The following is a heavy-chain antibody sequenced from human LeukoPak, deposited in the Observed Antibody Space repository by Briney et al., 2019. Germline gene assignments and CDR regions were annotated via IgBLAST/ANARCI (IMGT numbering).Heavy chain of an antibody. Sequence: GGSLRLSCAASGFTFNNFWMSWVRQAPGKGLEWAANIGEDGSEKYHVASVRGRFTISRDNAKNTLFLQMNSLRAEDTAMYYCARDYGRSRDYGMDVWGQGTTVTVSS. V-gene: IGHV3-7*01. D-gene: IGHD3-10*01. CDR3: ARDYGRSRDYGMDV. J-gene: IGHJ6*02. CDR1: GFTFNNFW. CDR2: IGEDGSEK.